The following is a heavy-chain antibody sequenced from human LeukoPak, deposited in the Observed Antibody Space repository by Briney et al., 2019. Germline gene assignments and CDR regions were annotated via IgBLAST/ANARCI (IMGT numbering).Heavy chain of an antibody. CDR2: IYYSGST. CDR1: GGSISSSSYY. D-gene: IGHD5-18*01. CDR3: ARQRVQLWLLGGPQRDY. J-gene: IGHJ4*02. V-gene: IGHV4-39*01. Sequence: RPSETLSLTCTVSGGSISSSSYYWGGIRQPPGKGLEWSGSIYYSGSTYYNPSLKTRVTISVDTSKNQFSLKLSSVTAAATAVYYCARQRVQLWLLGGPQRDYWGQGTLVTVSS.